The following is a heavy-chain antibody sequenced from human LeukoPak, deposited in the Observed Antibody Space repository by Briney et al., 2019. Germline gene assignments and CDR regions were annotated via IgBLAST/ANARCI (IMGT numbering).Heavy chain of an antibody. CDR2: ISSSGGSI. CDR3: AKDYSGSWYYFDY. V-gene: IGHV3-23*01. J-gene: IGHJ4*02. CDR1: KFTFSNYA. Sequence: GGSLRLSCAASKFTFSNYAMTWVRQAPGKGLERVSTISSSGGSIFYSDSVKGRFTISRDNSKNTVYLQMNSLRAEDTAIYYCAKDYSGSWYYFDYWGQGTLVTVSS. D-gene: IGHD6-13*01.